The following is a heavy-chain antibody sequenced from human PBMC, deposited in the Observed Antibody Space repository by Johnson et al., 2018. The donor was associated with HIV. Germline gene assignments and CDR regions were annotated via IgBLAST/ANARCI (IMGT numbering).Heavy chain of an antibody. J-gene: IGHJ3*02. CDR3: AKVDGSGTWGAFDI. V-gene: IGHV3-9*01. D-gene: IGHD3-10*01. CDR1: GFTFDDYA. CDR2: ISWNSGSI. Sequence: VQLVESGGVVVQPEGSLRLSCAASGFTFDDYAMHWVRQAPGKGLEWVSGISWNSGSIGYADSVKGRFTISRDNAKNSLYLQMNSLRAGDTAVYYCAKVDGSGTWGAFDIWGQGTMVTVSS.